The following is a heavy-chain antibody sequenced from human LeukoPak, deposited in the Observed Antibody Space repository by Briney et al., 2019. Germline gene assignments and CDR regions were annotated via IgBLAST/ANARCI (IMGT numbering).Heavy chain of an antibody. CDR1: GGSISSYC. J-gene: IGHJ4*02. CDR2: IYYSGST. CDR3: ARTTGEFYYFDY. V-gene: IGHV4-59*08. Sequence: SETLSLTCTVSGGSISSYCWSWIRQPPGKGLEWIGYIYYSGSTNYNPSLKSRVTISVDTSKNQFSLKLSSVTAADTAVYYCARTTGEFYYFDYWGQGTLVTVSS. D-gene: IGHD7-27*01.